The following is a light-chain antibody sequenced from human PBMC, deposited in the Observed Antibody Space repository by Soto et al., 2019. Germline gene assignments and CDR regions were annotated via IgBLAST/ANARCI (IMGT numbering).Light chain of an antibody. CDR2: DVS. J-gene: IGLJ1*01. CDR3: CSYAGGPYV. Sequence: QSALTQPRSVSGSPGQSVTISCTGTSSDVGGYNYVSWYQQHPGKAPKLIICDVSKRPSGVPDRFSGSKSGNTASLTISGLQAEDEADYCCSYAGGPYVFGTGTKLTVL. V-gene: IGLV2-11*01. CDR1: SSDVGGYNY.